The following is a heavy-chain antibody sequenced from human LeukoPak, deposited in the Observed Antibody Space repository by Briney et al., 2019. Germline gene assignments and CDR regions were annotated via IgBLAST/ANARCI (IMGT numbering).Heavy chain of an antibody. CDR2: IYSGGST. D-gene: IGHD3-10*01. Sequence: TGGSLRLSCVASGFTVSSNYMSWVRQAPGKGLEWVSVIYSGGSTYYADSAKGRFTISRDNSKNTLYLQMNSLRAEDTAVYYCASGSGSYRTPYYYMDVWGTGTTVTVSS. J-gene: IGHJ6*03. CDR3: ASGSGSYRTPYYYMDV. CDR1: GFTVSSNY. V-gene: IGHV3-53*01.